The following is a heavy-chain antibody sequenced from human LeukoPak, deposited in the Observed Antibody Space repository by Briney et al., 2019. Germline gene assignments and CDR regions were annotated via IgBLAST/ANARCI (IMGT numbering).Heavy chain of an antibody. CDR2: ISSSSSYI. CDR1: GFTFSSYS. Sequence: GGSLRLSCAASGFTFSSYSMNWVRQAPGKGLEWVSSISSSSSYIYYADSVKGRFTVSRDNAKNSLYLQMNSLRAEDTAVYYCAREIGGGLGPGYWGQGTLVTVSS. CDR3: AREIGGGLGPGY. D-gene: IGHD2-15*01. V-gene: IGHV3-21*01. J-gene: IGHJ4*02.